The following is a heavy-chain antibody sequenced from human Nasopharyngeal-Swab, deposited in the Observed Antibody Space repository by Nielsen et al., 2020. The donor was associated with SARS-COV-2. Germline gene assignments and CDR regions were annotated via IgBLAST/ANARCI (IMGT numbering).Heavy chain of an antibody. CDR3: ARALRATIFGVVSHFDY. CDR2: IYYSGST. J-gene: IGHJ4*02. V-gene: IGHV4-31*02. Sequence: SCTVSGGSISSGGYYWSWIRQHPGKGLEWIWYIYYSGSTYYNPSLKSRVTISVDTSKNQFSLQLSSVTAADTAVYYCARALRATIFGVVSHFDYWGQGTLVTVSS. D-gene: IGHD3-3*01. CDR1: GGSISSGGYY.